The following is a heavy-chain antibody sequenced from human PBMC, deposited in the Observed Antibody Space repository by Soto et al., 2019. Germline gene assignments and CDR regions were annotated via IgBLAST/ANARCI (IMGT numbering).Heavy chain of an antibody. CDR2: ISSSGSTI. V-gene: IGHV3-11*01. CDR3: ARVSSNGDYYYYYYMDV. D-gene: IGHD4-17*01. CDR1: GFTFSDYY. J-gene: IGHJ6*03. Sequence: GGSLRLSCAASGFTFSDYYMSWIRQAPGKGLEWVSYISSSGSTIYYADSVKGRFTISRDNAKNSLYLQMNSLRAEDTAVYYCARVSSNGDYYYYYYMDVWGKGTTVTVSS.